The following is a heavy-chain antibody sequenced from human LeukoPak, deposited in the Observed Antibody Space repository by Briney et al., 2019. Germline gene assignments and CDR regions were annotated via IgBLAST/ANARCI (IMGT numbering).Heavy chain of an antibody. CDR2: ISSSGNTI. CDR3: AREALALNY. CDR1: GFTFSSYE. J-gene: IGHJ4*02. Sequence: GGSLRLFCAASGFTFSSYEMNWVRQAPGKGLEWVSYISSSGNTIYYADSVKGRFTISRDNAKNSLYLQMNSLRAEDTAVYYCAREALALNYWGQGTLVTVSS. V-gene: IGHV3-48*03.